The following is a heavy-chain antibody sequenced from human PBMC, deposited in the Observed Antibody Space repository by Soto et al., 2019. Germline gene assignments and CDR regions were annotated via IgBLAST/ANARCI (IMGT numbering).Heavy chain of an antibody. J-gene: IGHJ4*02. V-gene: IGHV3-11*05. CDR2: ISTSSSYT. Sequence: PGWSLRLSWGASGFAFSDYDMSLSRHASWKGLEWVSYISTSSSYTNYADSVKGRFTISRDNAKNSLYLQMNSLRAEDTAVYYCARDHHRYSGYDYVDYWGQGTLVTVSS. D-gene: IGHD5-12*01. CDR3: ARDHHRYSGYDYVDY. CDR1: GFAFSDYD.